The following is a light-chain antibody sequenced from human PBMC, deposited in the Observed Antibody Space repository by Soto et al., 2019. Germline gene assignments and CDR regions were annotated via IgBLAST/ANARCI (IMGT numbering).Light chain of an antibody. Sequence: QSALTQPASVSGSPGQSITISCTGTSSDVGGYNYVSWYQQHPGEAPKLMIYDVNNRPSGVSNRFSGSKSGNTASLTISGLQAEDEADYYCSSYTSSSTLVFGGGTQLTVL. CDR1: SSDVGGYNY. V-gene: IGLV2-14*01. CDR2: DVN. J-gene: IGLJ2*01. CDR3: SSYTSSSTLV.